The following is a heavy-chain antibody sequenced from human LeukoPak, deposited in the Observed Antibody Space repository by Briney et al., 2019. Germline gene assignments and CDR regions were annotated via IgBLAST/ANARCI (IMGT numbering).Heavy chain of an antibody. Sequence: GASVKVSCKASGYTFTSYGINWVRQAPGQGLEWMGWISAYNGNTNYAQKLQGRVTMTTDTSTSTAYMELRSLRSDDTAVYYCARVLGYCSGGSCYSGRFDPWGQGTLVTVSS. D-gene: IGHD2-15*01. CDR2: ISAYNGNT. CDR1: GYTFTSYG. J-gene: IGHJ5*02. CDR3: ARVLGYCSGGSCYSGRFDP. V-gene: IGHV1-18*01.